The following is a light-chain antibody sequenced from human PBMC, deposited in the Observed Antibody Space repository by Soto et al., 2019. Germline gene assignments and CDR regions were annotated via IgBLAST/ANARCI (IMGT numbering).Light chain of an antibody. J-gene: IGKJ4*01. CDR3: QQYQSLT. V-gene: IGKV3-20*01. Sequence: EIVMTQSPATLSLSPGGRATLACRASQSISDTLAWYQKKPGQATRLLIYGASNRATGIPDRFSGSGSGTDFTLTITRLEPEDFAVYYCQQYQSLTFGGGTKVDIK. CDR1: QSISDT. CDR2: GAS.